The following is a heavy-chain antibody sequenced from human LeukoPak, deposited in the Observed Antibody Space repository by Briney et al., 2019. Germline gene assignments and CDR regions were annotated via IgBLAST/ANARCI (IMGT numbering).Heavy chain of an antibody. Sequence: GGSLRLSCAASGFTFSSYAMSWVRQAPGKGLEWVSAISGSGGSTYYADSVKGRFTISRDNSKDTLYLQMNSLRAEDTAVYYCAKDQRYFGSGSGSYFDYWGQGTLVTVSS. CDR1: GFTFSSYA. J-gene: IGHJ4*02. CDR2: ISGSGGST. CDR3: AKDQRYFGSGSGSYFDY. D-gene: IGHD3-10*01. V-gene: IGHV3-23*01.